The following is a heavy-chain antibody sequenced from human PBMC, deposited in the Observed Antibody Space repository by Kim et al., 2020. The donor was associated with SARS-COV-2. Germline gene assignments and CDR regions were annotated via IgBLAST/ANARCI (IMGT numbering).Heavy chain of an antibody. CDR1: GFTSNIYA. CDR2: FNLDIIRT. CDR3: VRDTYPGGADV. D-gene: IGHD2-2*02. Sequence: GGSLRLSCAASGFTSNIYAMHWVRQVPGKGLEWVAGFNLDIIRTGYSDSVRGRFTIFSDNAKNSLYLQMNSLRVDDTALYFCVRDTYPGGADVWGQGTT. J-gene: IGHJ6*02. V-gene: IGHV3-9*02.